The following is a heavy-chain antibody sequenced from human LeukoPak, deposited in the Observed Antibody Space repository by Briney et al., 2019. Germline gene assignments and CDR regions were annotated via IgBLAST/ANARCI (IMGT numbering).Heavy chain of an antibody. Sequence: SETLSLTCAVYGGSFSGYYWSWIRQPPGKGLEWIGEINHSGSTNYNPSLKSRVTISVDTSKNQFSLKLSSVTAADTAVYYCARGRILLWFGELDPFDPWGQGTLATVSS. CDR1: GGSFSGYY. CDR3: ARGRILLWFGELDPFDP. J-gene: IGHJ5*02. CDR2: INHSGST. D-gene: IGHD3-10*01. V-gene: IGHV4-34*01.